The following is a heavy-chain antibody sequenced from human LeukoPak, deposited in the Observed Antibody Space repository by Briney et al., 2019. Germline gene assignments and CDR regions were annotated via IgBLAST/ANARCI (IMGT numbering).Heavy chain of an antibody. V-gene: IGHV3-7*01. CDR2: IKQDGSEK. CDR1: RFTFSSYW. D-gene: IGHD4-17*01. Sequence: GGSLRLSCAASRFTFSSYWMSWVRQAPGKWLEWVANIKQDGSEKYYGDSVKGQFHISRDNAKNSLYLQMNSLRDEDTAVYYCARGRDYGDYFYAFDIWGQGTMVTVSS. J-gene: IGHJ3*02. CDR3: ARGRDYGDYFYAFDI.